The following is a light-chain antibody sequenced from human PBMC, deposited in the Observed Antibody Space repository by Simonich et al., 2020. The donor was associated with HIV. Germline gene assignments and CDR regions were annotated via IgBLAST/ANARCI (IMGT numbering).Light chain of an antibody. V-gene: IGKV1-5*03. CDR2: KSS. J-gene: IGKJ1*01. Sequence: DIQMPQSPSTLSASVGDRVTIPCRANQSIRSLFAWYQQKPGKAPKILIYKSSSLESGVPSRFSGSGSGTEFTLTISSLQPDDFATYYCQQYNSYSWTFGQGTKVEIK. CDR1: QSIRSL. CDR3: QQYNSYSWT.